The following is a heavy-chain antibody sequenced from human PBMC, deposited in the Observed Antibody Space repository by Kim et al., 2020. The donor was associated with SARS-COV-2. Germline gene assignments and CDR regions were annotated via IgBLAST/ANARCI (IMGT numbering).Heavy chain of an antibody. V-gene: IGHV3-53*01. CDR3: ATNLYSSSSM. D-gene: IGHD6-6*01. Sequence: GGSLRLSCAASGFTVTNYYMSWVRQAPGKGLEWVSVIYTAGSTAYADSVKGRFAISRDNSKNTVYLQMSSLRAEDTAVYYCATNLYSSSSMWGQGTLVTVYS. CDR2: IYTAGST. J-gene: IGHJ4*02. CDR1: GFTVTNYY.